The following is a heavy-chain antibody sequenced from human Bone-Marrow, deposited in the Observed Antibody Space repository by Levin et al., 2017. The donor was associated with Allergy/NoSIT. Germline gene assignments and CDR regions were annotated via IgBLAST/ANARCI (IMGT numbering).Heavy chain of an antibody. V-gene: IGHV4-34*01. CDR1: GGSFSDDQ. CDR3: ARVSKNYYYYYMDV. J-gene: IGHJ6*03. CDR2: INHSGST. Sequence: SSETLSLTCAVYGGSFSDDQWSWIRQSPGKGLEWIGEINHSGSTNYNPSLKSRVTLSLDTPKNHFSLNLSSVTAADTAVYYCARVSKNYYYYYMDVWGKGTTVTVSS.